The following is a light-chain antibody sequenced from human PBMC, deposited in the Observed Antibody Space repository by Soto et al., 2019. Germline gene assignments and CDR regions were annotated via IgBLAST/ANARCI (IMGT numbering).Light chain of an antibody. Sequence: QSALTQPASVSGAPGQSITISCTGTSNDVGGYKYVSWYQQRPGTAPKLIMFEVNNRPSGVSDRFSGSRSANTASLTISGLQAQYEADYYCSSYSSNNILSYVFGTGTKVTVI. CDR3: SSYSSNNILSYV. J-gene: IGLJ1*01. V-gene: IGLV2-14*03. CDR1: SNDVGGYKY. CDR2: EVN.